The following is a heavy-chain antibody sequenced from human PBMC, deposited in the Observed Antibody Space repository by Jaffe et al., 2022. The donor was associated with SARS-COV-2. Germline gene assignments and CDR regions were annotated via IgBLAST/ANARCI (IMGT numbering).Heavy chain of an antibody. CDR2: INPNSGGT. V-gene: IGHV1-2*02. CDR1: GYTFTGYY. D-gene: IGHD6-19*01. CDR3: ARWLGSGWYEERASIDGIFDY. J-gene: IGHJ4*02. Sequence: QVQLVQSGAEVKKPGASVKVSCKASGYTFTGYYMHWVRQAPGQGLEWMGWINPNSGGTNYAQKFQGRVTMTRDTSISTAYMELSRLRSDDTAVYYCARWLGSGWYEERASIDGIFDYWGQGTLVTVSS.